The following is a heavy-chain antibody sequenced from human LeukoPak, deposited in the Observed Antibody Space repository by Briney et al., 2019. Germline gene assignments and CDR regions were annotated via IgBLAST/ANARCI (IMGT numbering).Heavy chain of an antibody. CDR1: GGTLSSYA. CDR3: ARRRGRGYDLPSKYYFDY. J-gene: IGHJ4*02. D-gene: IGHD5-12*01. Sequence: SVKVSCKASGGTLSSYAISWVRQAPGQGLEWMGRIIPILGIANYAQKFQGRVTITADKSTSTAYMELSSLRSEDTAVYYCARRRGRGYDLPSKYYFDYWGQGTLVTVSS. V-gene: IGHV1-69*04. CDR2: IIPILGIA.